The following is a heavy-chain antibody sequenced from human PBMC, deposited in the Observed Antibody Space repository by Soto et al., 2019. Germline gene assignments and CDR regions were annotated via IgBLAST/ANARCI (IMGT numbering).Heavy chain of an antibody. D-gene: IGHD3-22*01. CDR1: GYTFTSYG. V-gene: IGHV1-18*01. CDR2: ISAYNGNT. J-gene: IGHJ4*02. Sequence: VQLVQSGAEVKKPGASVKVSCKASGYTFTSYGISWVRQAPGQGLEWMGWISAYNGNTNYAQKLQGRVTMTTDTSTNTAYMELRSLRSDDTAVYYCARAPRGAMILPGWEYYFVYWGQETLVTVSS. CDR3: ARAPRGAMILPGWEYYFVY.